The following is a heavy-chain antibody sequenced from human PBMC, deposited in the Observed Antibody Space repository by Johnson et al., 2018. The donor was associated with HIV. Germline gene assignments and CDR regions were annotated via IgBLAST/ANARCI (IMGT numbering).Heavy chain of an antibody. J-gene: IGHJ3*02. CDR1: GFTFSSYG. Sequence: QVHLVESGGGVVRPGGSLRLSCAASGFTFSSYGMHWVRQAPGKGLEWVAVVWYDGSNKYYADSVKGRFTISRDNSKNTLYMQMNSLRAEDTAVYYCAKDNGARGYDFWNGFLPSALDIWGQGTMVTVSS. CDR3: AKDNGARGYDFWNGFLPSALDI. D-gene: IGHD3-3*01. CDR2: VWYDGSNK. V-gene: IGHV3-33*06.